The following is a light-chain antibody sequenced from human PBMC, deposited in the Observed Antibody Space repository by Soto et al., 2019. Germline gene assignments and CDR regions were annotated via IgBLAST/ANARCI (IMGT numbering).Light chain of an antibody. Sequence: EIVMTQSPATLSVSPGERATLSCRASQSVSSNLAWYQQKPGQALRLLIYGASTRATGIPDRFSGSGCGTEFTLTISSLQSEDFAIYYCQQNNKWPWTFGQGTKVEIK. CDR2: GAS. CDR3: QQNNKWPWT. V-gene: IGKV3-15*01. J-gene: IGKJ1*01. CDR1: QSVSSN.